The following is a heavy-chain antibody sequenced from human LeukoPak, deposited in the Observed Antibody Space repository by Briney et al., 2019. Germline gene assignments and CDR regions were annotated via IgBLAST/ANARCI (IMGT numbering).Heavy chain of an antibody. Sequence: SETLSLTCAVYGGSFSGYYWSWIRQPPGKGLEWIGEINHSGSTNYNPSLKSRVTISVDTSKNQFSLKLSSVTAADTAVYYCARTDIVGATRFDYWGQGTLVTVSS. CDR1: GGSFSGYY. CDR3: ARTDIVGATRFDY. CDR2: INHSGST. J-gene: IGHJ4*02. D-gene: IGHD1-26*01. V-gene: IGHV4-34*01.